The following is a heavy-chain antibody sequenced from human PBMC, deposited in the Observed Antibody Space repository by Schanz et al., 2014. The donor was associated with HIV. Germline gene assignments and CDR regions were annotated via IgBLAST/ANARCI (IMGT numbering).Heavy chain of an antibody. CDR3: ARGALYYYDSTGYYHLDY. Sequence: QVQLVQSGAEVKKPGSSVKVSCKASGGTFSSYAISWVRQAPGQGLEWMGGIIPILGTANNAQKFQGRVTITADKSTSAAYMELSSLRSEDTAVYFCARGALYYYDSTGYYHLDYWGQGTLVTVSS. V-gene: IGHV1-69*06. CDR2: IIPILGTA. CDR1: GGTFSSYA. D-gene: IGHD3-22*01. J-gene: IGHJ4*02.